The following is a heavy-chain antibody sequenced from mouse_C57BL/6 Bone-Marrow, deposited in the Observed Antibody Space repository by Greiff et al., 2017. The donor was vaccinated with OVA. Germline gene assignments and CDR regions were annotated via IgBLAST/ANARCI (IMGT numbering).Heavy chain of an antibody. CDR2: ISSGSITI. V-gene: IGHV5-17*01. CDR3: ARKEDEGDWYFDV. CDR1: GFTFSDYG. Sequence: EVKVVESGGGLVKPGGSLKLSCAASGFTFSDYGMHWVRQAPEKGLEWVAYISSGSITIYYADTVKGRFTISRDNAKNTLFLQMTSLRSEDTAMYYGARKEDEGDWYFDVWGTGTTVTVSS. J-gene: IGHJ1*03.